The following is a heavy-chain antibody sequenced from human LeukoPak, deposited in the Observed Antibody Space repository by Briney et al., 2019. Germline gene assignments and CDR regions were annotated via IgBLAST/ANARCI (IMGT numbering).Heavy chain of an antibody. CDR1: GGSFSGYY. D-gene: IGHD3-10*01. Sequence: SETLSLICAVYGGSFSGYYWSWIRQPPGKGLEWIGEINHSGSTNYHPSLKSRVTISVDTYKHQFSLKLSSVTAADTAVYYCARLLGDGFGELLAFDYWGQGTLVTVSS. J-gene: IGHJ4*02. CDR3: ARLLGDGFGELLAFDY. V-gene: IGHV4-34*01. CDR2: INHSGST.